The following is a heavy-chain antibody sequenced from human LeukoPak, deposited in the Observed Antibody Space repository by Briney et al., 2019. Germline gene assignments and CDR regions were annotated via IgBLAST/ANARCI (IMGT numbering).Heavy chain of an antibody. J-gene: IGHJ4*02. Sequence: GGSLRLSCAASGFTFSNYSMHWVRQAPGKGLEWVSSISSSSSYIYYGDSVKGRFTISRDNAKNSLYLQMNSLRAEDTAVYYCAREYCSGGSCYSGGLDYWGQGTLVTVSS. CDR3: AREYCSGGSCYSGGLDY. CDR2: ISSSSSYI. D-gene: IGHD2-15*01. V-gene: IGHV3-21*01. CDR1: GFTFSNYS.